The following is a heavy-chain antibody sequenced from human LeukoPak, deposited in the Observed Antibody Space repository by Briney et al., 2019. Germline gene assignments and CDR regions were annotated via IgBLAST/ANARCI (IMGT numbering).Heavy chain of an antibody. Sequence: ASVKVSCKASGYTFNNYYMHWVRQAPGQGLEWMGWINPNSGATDYAQKFQGRVTMARDTSISTAYMELSSLTSDDTAVYYCSRGRADGYSGYDFGDYWGQGTLVTVSS. D-gene: IGHD5-12*01. CDR1: GYTFNNYY. J-gene: IGHJ4*02. CDR2: INPNSGAT. CDR3: SRGRADGYSGYDFGDY. V-gene: IGHV1-2*02.